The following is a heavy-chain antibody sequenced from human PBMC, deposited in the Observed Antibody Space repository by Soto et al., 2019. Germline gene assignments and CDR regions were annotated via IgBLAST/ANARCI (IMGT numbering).Heavy chain of an antibody. Sequence: GGALRLSCAVSGFNFINHAMSWVRQAPGKGLEWVSTFSGGGDGTYYADSVKGHFTISRDNSKNTVYLQMNSLRAEDTAIYYCAKKGLGSLKTYCSGSGCHYAFDIWGQGTMVTVSS. J-gene: IGHJ3*02. D-gene: IGHD2-15*01. CDR3: AKKGLGSLKTYCSGSGCHYAFDI. CDR1: GFNFINHA. V-gene: IGHV3-23*01. CDR2: FSGGGDGT.